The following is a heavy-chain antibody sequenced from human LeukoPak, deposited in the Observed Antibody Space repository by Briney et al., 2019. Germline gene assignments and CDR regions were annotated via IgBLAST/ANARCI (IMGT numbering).Heavy chain of an antibody. Sequence: ASVKVSCKASGYTFTSYYMHWVRQAPGQGLEWMGIINPSGGSTSYAQKFQGRVTMTRDTSTSTVYMELSSLRSEDTAVYYCARDGDIVVVPAAILRYWGQGTLVTVSS. D-gene: IGHD2-2*01. CDR3: ARDGDIVVVPAAILRY. V-gene: IGHV1-46*01. CDR1: GYTFTSYY. CDR2: INPSGGST. J-gene: IGHJ4*02.